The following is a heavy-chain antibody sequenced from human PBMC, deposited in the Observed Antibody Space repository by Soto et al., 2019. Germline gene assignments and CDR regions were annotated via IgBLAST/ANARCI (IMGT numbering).Heavy chain of an antibody. CDR2: INPSGGST. J-gene: IGHJ3*02. V-gene: IGHV1-46*03. D-gene: IGHD3-9*01. CDR3: ARGENYDILTGYYMGDAFDI. Sequence: ASVKVSCKASGYTFTSYYMHWVRQAPGQGLEWMGIINPSGGSTSYAQKFQGRVTMTRDTSTSTVYMELSSLRSEDTAVYYCARGENYDILTGYYMGDAFDIWGQGTMVTVSS. CDR1: GYTFTSYY.